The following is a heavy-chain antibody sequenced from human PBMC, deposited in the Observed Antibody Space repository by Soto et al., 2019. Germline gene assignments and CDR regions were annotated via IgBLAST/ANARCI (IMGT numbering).Heavy chain of an antibody. CDR2: ISSSSSYI. V-gene: IGHV3-21*01. CDR1: GFTFSSYS. Sequence: EVQLVESGGGLVKPGGSLRLSCAASGFTFSSYSMNWVRQAPGKGLEWVSSISSSSSYIYYADSVKGRFTISRDNAKNSLYLQRTSWRAEDRAVYYGAVPPPSVMAVWGKGTRVTV. CDR3: AVPPPSVMAV. J-gene: IGHJ6*04.